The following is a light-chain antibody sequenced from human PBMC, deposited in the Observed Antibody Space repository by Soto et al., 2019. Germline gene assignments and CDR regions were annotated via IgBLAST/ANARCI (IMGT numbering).Light chain of an antibody. V-gene: IGKV3-11*01. Sequence: EIVLTHSPVIVSLSPGERATLSCRASQTVDNFLAWYQLKPGKAPRLLIYDATKRASGIPVRFTGSGSGTDFILTISSLQSEDSAVYYCQQYNNWPRTFGQGTKVDIK. CDR1: QTVDNF. CDR3: QQYNNWPRT. CDR2: DAT. J-gene: IGKJ1*01.